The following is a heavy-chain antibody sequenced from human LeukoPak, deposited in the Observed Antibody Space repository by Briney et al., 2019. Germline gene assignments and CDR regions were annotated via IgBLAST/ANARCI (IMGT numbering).Heavy chain of an antibody. Sequence: PGGSLRLSCAASGFTFSNYAMSWVRQAPGRGLEWVSAITNSGGVTPYADSVMGRFTISRDNSKNTLFLQMNSLRAEDTAVYYCAKGGCSGGSCYSDYYYYGMDVWGQGTTVTVSS. J-gene: IGHJ6*02. CDR1: GFTFSNYA. V-gene: IGHV3-23*01. CDR2: ITNSGGVT. D-gene: IGHD2-15*01. CDR3: AKGGCSGGSCYSDYYYYGMDV.